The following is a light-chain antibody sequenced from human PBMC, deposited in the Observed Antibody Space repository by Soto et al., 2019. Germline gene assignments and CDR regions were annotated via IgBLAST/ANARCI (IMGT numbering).Light chain of an antibody. J-gene: IGLJ1*01. CDR2: AVT. CDR3: SSYTSSSTL. Sequence: QSALTQPASVSGSPGQSITISCTGTSSDVGGYNYASWYQQHPGKAPKLMIYAVTDRPSGVSSRFSGSKSGNTASLTISGPQAEDEADYYCSSYTSSSTLFGTGTKVTVL. CDR1: SSDVGGYNY. V-gene: IGLV2-14*01.